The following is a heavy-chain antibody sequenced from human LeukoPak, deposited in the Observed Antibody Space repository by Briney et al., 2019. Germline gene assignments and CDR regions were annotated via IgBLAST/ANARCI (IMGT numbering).Heavy chain of an antibody. V-gene: IGHV1-69*01. CDR1: GGTFSSYA. CDR3: ARSHIVVEGYYYYMDV. Sequence: SVKVSCKASGGTFSSYAISWVRQAPGQGLEWMGGIIPISGTANYAQKFQGRVTITADESTSTAYMELSSLRSEDTAVYYCARSHIVVEGYYYYMDVWGKGTTVTVSS. CDR2: IIPISGTA. J-gene: IGHJ6*03. D-gene: IGHD2-21*01.